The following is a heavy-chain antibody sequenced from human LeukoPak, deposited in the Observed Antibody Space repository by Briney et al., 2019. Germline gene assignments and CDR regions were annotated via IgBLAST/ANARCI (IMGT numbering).Heavy chain of an antibody. CDR3: ARQEYCSGGSCYTWFDP. CDR2: IYPADSDI. D-gene: IGHD2-15*01. V-gene: IGHV5-51*01. Sequence: GESLKISCKGSGYSINNYWIGWVRQMPGKGLEWMGIIYPADSDIRYSPSFQGQVSISADKSISTVYLQWSSLKASDTAMYYCARQEYCSGGSCYTWFDPCGQGTLVTVSS. CDR1: GYSINNYW. J-gene: IGHJ5*02.